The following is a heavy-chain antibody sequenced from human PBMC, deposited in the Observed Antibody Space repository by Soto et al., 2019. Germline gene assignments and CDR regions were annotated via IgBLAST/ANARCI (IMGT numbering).Heavy chain of an antibody. CDR2: IIPMSKTT. Sequence: VQLVQSGAEVKMPGSSVKVSCKASGGTFRRYSFSWVRQAPGQGLEWMGGIIPMSKTTNYAQKFQGRVRITADESTTTDFMELSSLRSEDTAVYYCASGSGDLPTFDYWGKGTLVAVSS. CDR3: ASGSGDLPTFDY. D-gene: IGHD1-26*01. V-gene: IGHV1-69*12. CDR1: GGTFRRYS. J-gene: IGHJ4*02.